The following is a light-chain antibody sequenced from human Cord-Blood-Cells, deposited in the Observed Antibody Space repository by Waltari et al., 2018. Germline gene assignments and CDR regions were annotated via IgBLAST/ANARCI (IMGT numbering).Light chain of an antibody. J-gene: IGLJ3*02. V-gene: IGLV2-14*01. CDR1: SSDVGGYNF. CDR3: CSYASRSTRV. CDR2: EGR. Sequence: QSALTQPASVSGSPGQSITISCTGTSSDVGGYNFVSWCQQHPGKAPKLMIYEGRKRPSGCSNRFAGSKSGNTASLTISGLQAEDEADYYGCSYASRSTRVFGGGTKLTIL.